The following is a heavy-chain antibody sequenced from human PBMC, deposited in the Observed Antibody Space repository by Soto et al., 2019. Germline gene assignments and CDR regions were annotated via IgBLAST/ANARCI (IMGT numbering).Heavy chain of an antibody. Sequence: GGSLRLSCAASGFTFSSYAMNWVRQAPGKGLEWVSAISGSASATYYADSVQGRFTISRDNSRNTLYLQMNSLRAEDTAAYYCAKGYCSGTTCYSPFDYWGQGTLVTVSS. CDR2: ISGSASAT. J-gene: IGHJ4*02. CDR1: GFTFSSYA. V-gene: IGHV3-23*01. CDR3: AKGYCSGTTCYSPFDY. D-gene: IGHD2-2*01.